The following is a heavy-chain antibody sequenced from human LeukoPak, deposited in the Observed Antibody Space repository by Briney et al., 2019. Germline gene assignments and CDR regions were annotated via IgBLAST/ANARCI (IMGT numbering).Heavy chain of an antibody. D-gene: IGHD3-10*01. CDR2: ISGIGGST. Sequence: GGSLRLSCAASGFTFSSYAMSWVRQAPGKGLEWVSAISGIGGSTYYADSVKGRFTISRDNSKNTLYLQMNSLRAEDTAVYYCAKTAGTYGSGSYYKRGWFDPWGQGTLVTVSS. CDR1: GFTFSSYA. V-gene: IGHV3-23*01. J-gene: IGHJ5*02. CDR3: AKTAGTYGSGSYYKRGWFDP.